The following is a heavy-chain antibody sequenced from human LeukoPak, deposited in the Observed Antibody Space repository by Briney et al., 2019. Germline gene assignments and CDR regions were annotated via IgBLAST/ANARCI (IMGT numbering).Heavy chain of an antibody. Sequence: SETLSLTCAVYGGSFRGYYWSWIRQPPGKGLEWIGEINHSGSTNYNPSLKSRVTISVDTSKNQFSLKLSSVTAADTAVYYCASSLDWLFVSPGYWGQGTLVTVSS. CDR3: ASSLDWLFVSPGY. D-gene: IGHD3-9*01. J-gene: IGHJ4*02. CDR1: GGSFRGYY. V-gene: IGHV4-34*01. CDR2: INHSGST.